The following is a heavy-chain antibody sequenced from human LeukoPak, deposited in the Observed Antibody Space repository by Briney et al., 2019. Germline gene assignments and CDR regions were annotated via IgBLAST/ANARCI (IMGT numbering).Heavy chain of an antibody. CDR2: IKSKTDGGTT. CDR1: GFTFSNAW. CDR3: TTDYYDSSGGTYFDY. D-gene: IGHD3-22*01. J-gene: IGHJ4*02. Sequence: GGSLRLSCAASGFTFSNAWMSWVRQAPGKGLEWVGRIKSKTDGGTTDYAAPVKGRFTISRDDSKNTLYLQMNSLKTEDTAVCYCTTDYYDSSGGTYFDYWGQGTLVTVSS. V-gene: IGHV3-15*01.